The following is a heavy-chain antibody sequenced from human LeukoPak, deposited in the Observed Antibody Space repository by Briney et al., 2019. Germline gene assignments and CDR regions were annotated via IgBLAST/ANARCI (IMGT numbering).Heavy chain of an antibody. Sequence: ASVKVSCKASVDIFHNYGISWVRQAPGQGLEWMGRSIPIFQSANYAQKFHGRVTITTDESTSTAYMELHNVTSEDTATYYCAKEVGLSGTDISTWDATWYFDLWGRGTLVTVSS. CDR2: SIPIFQSA. V-gene: IGHV1-69*05. J-gene: IGHJ2*01. D-gene: IGHD6-13*01. CDR3: AKEVGLSGTDISTWDATWYFDL. CDR1: VDIFHNYG.